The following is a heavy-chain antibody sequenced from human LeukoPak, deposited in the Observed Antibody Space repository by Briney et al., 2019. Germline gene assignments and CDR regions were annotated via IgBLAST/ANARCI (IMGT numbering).Heavy chain of an antibody. CDR2: IIPIFGTA. D-gene: IGHD2-15*01. V-gene: IGHV1-69*13. CDR3: ARDRRGYCSGGSCYLDY. Sequence: GASVKVSCKAPGGTFSSYAISWVRQAPGQGLEWMGGIIPIFGTANYAQKFQGRVTITADESTSTAYMELSSLRSEDTAVYYCARDRRGYCSGGSCYLDYWGQGTLVTVSS. J-gene: IGHJ4*02. CDR1: GGTFSSYA.